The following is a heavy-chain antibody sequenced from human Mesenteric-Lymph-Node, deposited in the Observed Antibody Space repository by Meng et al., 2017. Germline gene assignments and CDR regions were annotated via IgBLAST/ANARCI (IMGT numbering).Heavy chain of an antibody. V-gene: IGHV4-31*03. CDR3: ARGPSRWLQFSFDY. CDR1: GGSISSGGYY. D-gene: IGHD5-24*01. Sequence: QVQVQGSGPGLVTPSQTLSLTCTVSGGSISSGGYYWSWIRQHPGKGLEWIGYIYYSGSTYYNPSLKSRVTISVDTSKNQFSLKLSSVTAADTAVYYCARGPSRWLQFSFDYWGQGTLVTVSS. J-gene: IGHJ4*02. CDR2: IYYSGST.